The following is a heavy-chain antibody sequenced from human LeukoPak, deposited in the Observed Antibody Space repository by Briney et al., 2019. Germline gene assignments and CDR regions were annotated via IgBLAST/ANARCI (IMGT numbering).Heavy chain of an antibody. CDR2: ISSSSSYI. V-gene: IGHV3-21*01. J-gene: IGHJ4*02. CDR1: GFTFSSYS. D-gene: IGHD5-18*01. Sequence: GGSLRLSCAASGFTFSSYSMNWVRQAPGKGLEWVSPISSSSSYIYYADSVKGRFTISRDNAKNSLYLQMNSLRAEDTAVYYCARDHPGYSYGRDYWGQGTLVTVSS. CDR3: ARDHPGYSYGRDY.